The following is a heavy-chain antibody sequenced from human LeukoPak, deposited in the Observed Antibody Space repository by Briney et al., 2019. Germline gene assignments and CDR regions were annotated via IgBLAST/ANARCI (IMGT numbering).Heavy chain of an antibody. CDR1: GFTFSSYE. CDR3: ARDADFWSGSYYFDH. V-gene: IGHV3-48*03. D-gene: IGHD3-3*01. CDR2: ISSSGSTI. J-gene: IGHJ4*02. Sequence: PGGSLRLSCAASGFTFSSYEMNWVRQAPGKGLEWVSYISSSGSTIYYADSVKGRFTISRDNAKNSLYLQMNSLRAEDTAVYYCARDADFWSGSYYFDHWGQGTLVTVSS.